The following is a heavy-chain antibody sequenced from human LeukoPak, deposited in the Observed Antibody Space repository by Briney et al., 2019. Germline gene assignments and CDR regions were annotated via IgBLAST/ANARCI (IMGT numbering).Heavy chain of an antibody. Sequence: PGRSLRLSCAASGFTFDGYAMHWVRQAPGKGLEWVSGISWNSGSIGYADSVKGRFTISRDNAKNSLYLQMNSLRAEDTALYYCAKGFSGSYYPLEFDYWGQGTLVTVSS. CDR1: GFTFDGYA. V-gene: IGHV3-9*01. D-gene: IGHD1-26*01. CDR3: AKGFSGSYYPLEFDY. CDR2: ISWNSGSI. J-gene: IGHJ4*02.